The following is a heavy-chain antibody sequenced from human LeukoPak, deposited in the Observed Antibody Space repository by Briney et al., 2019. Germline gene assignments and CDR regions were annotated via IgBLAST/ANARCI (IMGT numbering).Heavy chain of an antibody. D-gene: IGHD2-15*01. CDR1: GYSISSGYY. CDR3: ARDRVGYMDV. J-gene: IGHJ6*03. CDR2: IHHTGST. V-gene: IGHV4-38-2*02. Sequence: PSETLSLTCNVSGYSISSGYYWGWIRQPPGQGLECIGIIHHTGSTYYKSSLKSRVTISVDTSKNQFSLKLSSVTAADTAVYYCARDRVGYMDVWGKGTTVTISS.